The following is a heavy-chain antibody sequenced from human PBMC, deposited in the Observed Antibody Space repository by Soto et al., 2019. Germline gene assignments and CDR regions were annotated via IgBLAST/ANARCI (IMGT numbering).Heavy chain of an antibody. V-gene: IGHV1-46*01. D-gene: IGHD3-3*01. CDR3: ARDPQAITIFGVVTGPFDP. J-gene: IGHJ5*02. CDR2: INPSGGST. CDR1: GYTFTSYY. Sequence: GASVKVSCKASGYTFTSYYMHWVRQAPGQGLEWMGIINPSGGSTSYAQKFQGRVTMTRDTSTSTVYMELSSLRSEDTAVYYCARDPQAITIFGVVTGPFDPWGQGTLVTVSS.